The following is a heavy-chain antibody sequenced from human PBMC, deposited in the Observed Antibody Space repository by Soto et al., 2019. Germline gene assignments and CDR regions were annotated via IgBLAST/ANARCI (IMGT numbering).Heavy chain of an antibody. D-gene: IGHD6-13*01. Sequence: GVSLRLSCAASGFTLSSYWMSWVRQAPGKGLEWVANIKEDGTEKNYGDSVKGRFTISRDNAKNALYLQMNSLRAEDTAVYYCAREGSSLIVDWRQGTLVTVSS. V-gene: IGHV3-7*01. CDR2: IKEDGTEK. CDR3: AREGSSLIVD. CDR1: GFTLSSYW. J-gene: IGHJ4*02.